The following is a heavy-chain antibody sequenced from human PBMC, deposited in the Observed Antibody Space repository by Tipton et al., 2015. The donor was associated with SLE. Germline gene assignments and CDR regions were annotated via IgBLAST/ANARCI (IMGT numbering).Heavy chain of an antibody. Sequence: TLSLTCTASGGSISSHYWSWIRQPPGKGLEWIGYIYYSGSTNYNPSLKSRVTISVDTSKNQFSLKLSSVTAADTAVYYCARMATGGYYYTMDVWGQGTTVTVSS. J-gene: IGHJ6*02. CDR3: ARMATGGYYYTMDV. V-gene: IGHV4-59*11. CDR2: IYYSGST. CDR1: GGSISSHY. D-gene: IGHD7-27*01.